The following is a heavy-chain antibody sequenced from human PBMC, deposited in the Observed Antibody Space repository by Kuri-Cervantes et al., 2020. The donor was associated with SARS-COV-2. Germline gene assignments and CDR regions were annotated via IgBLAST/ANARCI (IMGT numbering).Heavy chain of an antibody. Sequence: SVKVSCKASGGTFSSYAISWVRQAPGQGLEWTGGIIPILGIANYAQKFQGRVTITADKSTSTAYMELSSLRSEDTAVYYCANAISGVYFDYWGQGTLVTVSS. V-gene: IGHV1-69*10. CDR2: IIPILGIA. D-gene: IGHD2-15*01. CDR1: GGTFSSYA. J-gene: IGHJ4*02. CDR3: ANAISGVYFDY.